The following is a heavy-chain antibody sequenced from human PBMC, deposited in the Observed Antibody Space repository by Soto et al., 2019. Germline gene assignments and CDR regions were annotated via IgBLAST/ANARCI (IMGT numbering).Heavy chain of an antibody. CDR1: GYTFTSYG. D-gene: IGHD1-1*01. J-gene: IGHJ4*02. CDR2: ISTYNGNT. Sequence: QVQLVQSGAEVKKPGASVKVSCKTSGYTFTSYGISWVRQAPGQGLEWMGWISTYNGNTRYAQKLQGRVTMTKDTATSTAYMELRSLRSDDTAVYYCARDLEPQYFDYWGQGTLVTVSS. V-gene: IGHV1-18*01. CDR3: ARDLEPQYFDY.